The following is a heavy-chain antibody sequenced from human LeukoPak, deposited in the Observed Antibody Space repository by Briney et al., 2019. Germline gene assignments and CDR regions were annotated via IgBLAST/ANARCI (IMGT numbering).Heavy chain of an antibody. Sequence: SETLSLTCTVSGGSISSTSYYWDWIRQPPGKGLEWIGSIYSSGSTYYNPSLKSRVTISVDTSKNQFSLKLSSVTAADTAVYHCARRAGGWFYWFDPWGQGTLVTVSS. D-gene: IGHD6-19*01. CDR3: ARRAGGWFYWFDP. CDR1: GGSISSTSYY. CDR2: IYSSGST. V-gene: IGHV4-39*01. J-gene: IGHJ5*02.